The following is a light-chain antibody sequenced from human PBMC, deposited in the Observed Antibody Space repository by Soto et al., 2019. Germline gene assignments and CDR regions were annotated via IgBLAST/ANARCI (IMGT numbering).Light chain of an antibody. CDR1: SSDVGDYNY. V-gene: IGLV2-14*01. J-gene: IGLJ1*01. CDR3: SSYTSSSTLYV. Sequence: QSALTQPASVSGSPGQSITISCTGTSSDVGDYNYVSWYQHHPGKAPKLMIYEVSNRPSGVSNRFSGSKSGNTASLTISGRQAEDEGDYYCSSYTSSSTLYVFGSGTKVTVL. CDR2: EVS.